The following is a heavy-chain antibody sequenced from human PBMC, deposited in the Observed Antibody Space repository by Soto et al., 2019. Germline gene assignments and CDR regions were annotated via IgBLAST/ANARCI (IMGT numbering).Heavy chain of an antibody. Sequence: QVQLVESGGGVVQPGRSLRLSCAASGFTFSSYGMHWVRQAPGKGLEWVAVIWYDGSNKYYADSVKGRFTISRDNSKNTRYLQMNSLRAEDTAVYYCARAFSGSGTYYYYGMDVWGQGTTVTVSS. V-gene: IGHV3-33*01. D-gene: IGHD3-10*01. J-gene: IGHJ6*02. CDR1: GFTFSSYG. CDR3: ARAFSGSGTYYYYGMDV. CDR2: IWYDGSNK.